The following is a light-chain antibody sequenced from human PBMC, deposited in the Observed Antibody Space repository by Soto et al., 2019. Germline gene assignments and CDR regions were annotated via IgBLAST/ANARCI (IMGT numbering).Light chain of an antibody. CDR3: SPYTSSSTYV. Sequence: QSVLTQPASVSGSPGQSITISCTGTSSDVGGYNYVSWHQQHPGKAPKLMIYDVSNRPSGVSNRFSGSKSGNTASLTISGLQAEDEADYYCSPYTSSSTYVFGTGTKVTVL. CDR1: SSDVGGYNY. CDR2: DVS. V-gene: IGLV2-14*01. J-gene: IGLJ1*01.